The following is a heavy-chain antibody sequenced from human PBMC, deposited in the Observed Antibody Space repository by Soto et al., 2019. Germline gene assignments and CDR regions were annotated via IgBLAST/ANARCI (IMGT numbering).Heavy chain of an antibody. D-gene: IGHD4-17*01. CDR3: ARRPNGDPLVEYFDY. Sequence: GESLKISCKGSGYSFTSYWISWVRQMPGKGLEWMGRIDPSDSYTNYSPSFQGHVTISADKSISTAYLQWSSLKASDTAMYYCARRPNGDPLVEYFDYWGQGTLVTVSS. V-gene: IGHV5-10-1*01. CDR1: GYSFTSYW. J-gene: IGHJ4*02. CDR2: IDPSDSYT.